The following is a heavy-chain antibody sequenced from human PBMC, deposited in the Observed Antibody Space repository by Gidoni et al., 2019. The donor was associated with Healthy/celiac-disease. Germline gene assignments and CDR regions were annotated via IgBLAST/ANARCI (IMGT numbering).Heavy chain of an antibody. CDR2: ISYDGSNK. Sequence: QVHLVESEGGVVQPWMSLRLSCAASGFTFSSYAMHWVRQAPGKGLGCVAVISYDGSNKYYADSVKGRFTISRDNSKNTLYLQMNSLIAEDTAVYYCAHRSGAFDIWGQGTMVTVSS. CDR3: AHRSGAFDI. D-gene: IGHD6-25*01. V-gene: IGHV3-30-3*01. J-gene: IGHJ3*02. CDR1: GFTFSSYA.